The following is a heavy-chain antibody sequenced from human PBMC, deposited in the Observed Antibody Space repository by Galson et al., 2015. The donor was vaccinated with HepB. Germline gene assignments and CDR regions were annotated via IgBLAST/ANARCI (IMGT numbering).Heavy chain of an antibody. CDR3: AKDPYLYSALAGTMAGFDY. CDR2: IRSKPYGGTT. D-gene: IGHD6-19*01. CDR1: GFTFSNYA. Sequence: SLRLSCAASGFTFSNYAIHWVRQAPGKGLEWVGFIRSKPYGGTTEYAASVKGRFTVSRDDSKSIAYLQMNSLKTEDTALYYCAKDPYLYSALAGTMAGFDYWGQGTLVTVSS. J-gene: IGHJ4*02. V-gene: IGHV3-49*04.